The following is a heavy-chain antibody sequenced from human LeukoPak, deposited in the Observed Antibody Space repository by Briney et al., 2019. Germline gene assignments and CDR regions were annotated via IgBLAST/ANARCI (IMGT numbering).Heavy chain of an antibody. V-gene: IGHV3-48*03. D-gene: IGHD1-26*01. CDR2: IRSSGSNM. CDR3: ARDGLSGDQAFDAFYI. CDR1: GFTFRSYE. Sequence: GGSLRLSCAASGFTFRSYEMSWVRQAPGKGLVWIAYIRSSGSNMYYADSVRGRFSISRDNAKDSLYLQMNSLRAEDTAIYYCARDGLSGDQAFDAFYIWGQGTMVTVSS. J-gene: IGHJ3*02.